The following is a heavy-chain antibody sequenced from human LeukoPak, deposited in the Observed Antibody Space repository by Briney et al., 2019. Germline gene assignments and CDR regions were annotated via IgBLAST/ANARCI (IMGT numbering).Heavy chain of an antibody. V-gene: IGHV4-34*01. D-gene: IGHD5-24*01. CDR1: GGSCDDYY. Sequence: SETLSLTCDVSGGSCDDYYCSWIRQPPGKGLEWIGEIHPHGIFYYNSSLMSRVTISIDTSKSQFSLRLTSVAAADTAFYYCARGRDRSKAGDLWGQGSLVTVSS. J-gene: IGHJ5*02. CDR2: IHPHGIF. CDR3: ARGRDRSKAGDL.